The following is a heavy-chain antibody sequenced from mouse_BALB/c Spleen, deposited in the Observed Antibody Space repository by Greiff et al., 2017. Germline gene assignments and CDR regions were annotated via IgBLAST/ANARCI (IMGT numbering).Heavy chain of an antibody. Sequence: QVQLKQSGPGLVAPSQSLSITCTVSGFSLTSYGVHWVRQPPGKGLEWLGVIWAGGSTNYNSALMSRLSISKDNSKSQVFLKMNSLQTDDTAMYYCARDRTTAPFDYWGQGTTLTVSS. J-gene: IGHJ2*01. V-gene: IGHV2-9*02. D-gene: IGHD1-2*01. CDR2: IWAGGST. CDR1: GFSLTSYG. CDR3: ARDRTTAPFDY.